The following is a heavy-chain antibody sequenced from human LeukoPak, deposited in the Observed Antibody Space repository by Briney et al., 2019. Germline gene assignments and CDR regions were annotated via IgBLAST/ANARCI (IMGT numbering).Heavy chain of an antibody. CDR3: ARWGVEYSSSPTKRLNYYYYMDV. V-gene: IGHV4-39*01. D-gene: IGHD6-6*01. J-gene: IGHJ6*03. Sequence: PSETLSLTCTVSGGSISSSSYYWGWIRQPPGKGLEWVGSFYYSGSTYYNPSLKSRVTISVDTSKNQYSLKLSSVTAADTAVYYCARWGVEYSSSPTKRLNYYYYMDVWGKGTTVTVSS. CDR2: FYYSGST. CDR1: GGSISSSSYY.